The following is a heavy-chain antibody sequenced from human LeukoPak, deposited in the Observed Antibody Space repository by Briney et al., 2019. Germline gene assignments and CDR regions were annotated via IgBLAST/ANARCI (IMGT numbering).Heavy chain of an antibody. CDR3: ARDKFRGYFDY. Sequence: GGSLRLSCAASEFSVSTNYMNWVRQAPGKGLEWVSAIYSGGTTYYADSVKGRFTISRDTSKNTLYLQMNSLRAEDTAVYYCARDKFRGYFDYWGQGTLVTVSS. J-gene: IGHJ4*02. D-gene: IGHD3-10*01. V-gene: IGHV3-66*01. CDR1: EFSVSTNY. CDR2: IYSGGTT.